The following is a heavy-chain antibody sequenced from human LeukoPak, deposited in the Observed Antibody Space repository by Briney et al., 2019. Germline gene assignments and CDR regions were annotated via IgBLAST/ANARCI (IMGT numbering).Heavy chain of an antibody. CDR3: ARWVPTLQYFDY. CDR2: IYTSGST. D-gene: IGHD1-1*01. V-gene: IGHV4-61*02. Sequence: SETLSLTCTVSGGSISSGSYYWGRIRQPAGKGLEWIGRIYTSGSTNYNPSLKSRVTISLDTSKNQFSLKLSSVTAADTAVYYCARWVPTLQYFDYWGQGTLVTVSS. J-gene: IGHJ4*02. CDR1: GGSISSGSYY.